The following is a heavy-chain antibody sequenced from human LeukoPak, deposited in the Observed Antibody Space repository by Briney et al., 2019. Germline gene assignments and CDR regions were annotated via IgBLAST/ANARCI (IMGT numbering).Heavy chain of an antibody. CDR2: IWYDGSNK. V-gene: IGHV3-33*01. J-gene: IGHJ4*02. Sequence: GGSLRLSCAASGFTFSSYGMHWVRQAPGKRLEWVAVIWYDGSNKYYADSVKGRFTISRDNSKNTLYLQMNSLRAEDTAVYYCARESYKRHIDYWGQGTLVTVSS. D-gene: IGHD1-14*01. CDR1: GFTFSSYG. CDR3: ARESYKRHIDY.